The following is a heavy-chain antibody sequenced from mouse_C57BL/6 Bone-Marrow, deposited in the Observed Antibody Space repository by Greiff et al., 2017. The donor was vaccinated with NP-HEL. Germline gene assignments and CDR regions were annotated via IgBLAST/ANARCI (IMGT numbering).Heavy chain of an antibody. CDR1: GFTFSDYG. V-gene: IGHV5-17*01. J-gene: IGHJ4*01. CDR2: ISSGSSTI. D-gene: IGHD2-12*01. Sequence: EVKVVESGGGLVKPGGSLQLSCAASGFTFSDYGMHWVRQAPEKGLEWVAYISSGSSTIYYADTVKGRFTISRDNAKNTLFLQMTSLRSEDTAMYYCARRYRGLYYYAMDYWGQGTSVTVSS. CDR3: ARRYRGLYYYAMDY.